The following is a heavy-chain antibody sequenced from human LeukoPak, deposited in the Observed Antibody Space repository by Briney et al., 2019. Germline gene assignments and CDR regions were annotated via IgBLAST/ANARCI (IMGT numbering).Heavy chain of an antibody. Sequence: QAGGSLRLSCVASGFTYNSYAMYWVRLHPGKRLEWVAGVFGSGGSAHYTGSVEGRFTIFRENYKNTVYLQMSSLRAEDTAVYYCGKTTVGYSSGRYPGWPIDYWGQGTLVTVSS. CDR3: GKTTVGYSSGRYPGWPIDY. CDR1: GFTYNSYA. CDR2: VFGSGGSA. V-gene: IGHV3-23*01. D-gene: IGHD6-19*01. J-gene: IGHJ4*02.